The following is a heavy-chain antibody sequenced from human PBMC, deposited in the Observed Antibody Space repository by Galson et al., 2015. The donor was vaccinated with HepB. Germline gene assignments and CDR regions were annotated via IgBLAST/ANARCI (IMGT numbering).Heavy chain of an antibody. D-gene: IGHD4/OR15-4a*01. V-gene: IGHV3-30*04. CDR3: ARMYGGPGYFDY. CDR2: ISHDGSHE. CDR1: GFTFRRYY. J-gene: IGHJ4*02. Sequence: SLRLSCAASGFTFRRYYVHWVRQAPGKGLEWISFISHDGSHEDYADSVKGRFTISRDKSKNTLYLPMNSLRPEDTAVYYCARMYGGPGYFDYWGQGTLVTVSS.